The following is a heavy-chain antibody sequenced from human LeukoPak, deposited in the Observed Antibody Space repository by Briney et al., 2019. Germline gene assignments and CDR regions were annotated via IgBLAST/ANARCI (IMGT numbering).Heavy chain of an antibody. D-gene: IGHD6-13*01. J-gene: IGHJ2*01. Sequence: ASVKVSCKASGYTFTSYYMHWVRQAPGQGLEWMGIINPSGGSTSYAQKFQGRVTMTRDTSTSTVYMELSSLRSEDTAVYYCAKRAAAAGTPHLWYFDLWGRGTLVTVSS. CDR1: GYTFTSYY. CDR2: INPSGGST. V-gene: IGHV1-46*01. CDR3: AKRAAAAGTPHLWYFDL.